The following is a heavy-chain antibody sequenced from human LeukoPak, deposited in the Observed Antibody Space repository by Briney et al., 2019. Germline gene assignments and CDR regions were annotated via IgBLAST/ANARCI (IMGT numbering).Heavy chain of an antibody. CDR3: AKEIVGAPGAYYYYGMDV. D-gene: IGHD1-26*01. V-gene: IGHV3-43*02. Sequence: GGSLRLSCAAAGFTFDDDAMRWVRQAPGKGLEWVSLISGDGGSTYYADSVKGRFTISRDNSKNSLYLQMNSLRTEDTALYYCAKEIVGAPGAYYYYGMDVWGQGTTVTVSS. CDR2: ISGDGGST. J-gene: IGHJ6*02. CDR1: GFTFDDDA.